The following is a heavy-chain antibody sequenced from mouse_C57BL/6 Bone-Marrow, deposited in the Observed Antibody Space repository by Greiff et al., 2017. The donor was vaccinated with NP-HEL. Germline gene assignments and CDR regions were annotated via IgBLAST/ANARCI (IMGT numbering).Heavy chain of an antibody. CDR2: IYPGDGDT. CDR1: GYAFSSSW. V-gene: IGHV1-82*01. Sequence: VQRVESGPELVKPGASVKISCKASGYAFSSSWMNWVKQRPGKGLEWIGRIYPGDGDTNYNGKFKGKATLTADKSSSTAYMQLSSLTSEDSAVYFCARSPLAYWGQGTLVTVSA. J-gene: IGHJ3*01. CDR3: ARSPLAY.